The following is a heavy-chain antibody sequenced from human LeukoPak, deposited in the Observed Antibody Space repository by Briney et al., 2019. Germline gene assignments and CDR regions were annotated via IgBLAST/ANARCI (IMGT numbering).Heavy chain of an antibody. CDR3: AREILAPGKTHDY. V-gene: IGHV3-74*01. CDR2: IYSDGSRT. CDR1: GFTLNSNW. J-gene: IGHJ4*02. Sequence: GGSLRLSCAGSGFTLNSNWMHWVRQGPGKGLVWVSRIYSDGSRTNYADSVKGRFTISGDNAKNTLYLQMNSLRAEDTAVYYCAREILAPGKTHDYWGQGTLVTVSS.